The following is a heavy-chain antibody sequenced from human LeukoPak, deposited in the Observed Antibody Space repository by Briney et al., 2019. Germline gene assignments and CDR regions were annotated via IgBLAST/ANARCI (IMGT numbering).Heavy chain of an antibody. J-gene: IGHJ6*02. CDR1: GLSRSNYP. V-gene: IGHV3-30*04. CDR3: ARGYSSGWLYYYYYGMDV. Sequence: PGGSLRLSCETSGLSRSNYPLHWVRQAPGKGLEWVAVISYDGSNKYYAESVKGRFTISRDNSKNTLYLQMNSLRAEDTAVYYCARGYSSGWLYYYYYGMDVWGQGTTVTVSS. CDR2: ISYDGSNK. D-gene: IGHD6-19*01.